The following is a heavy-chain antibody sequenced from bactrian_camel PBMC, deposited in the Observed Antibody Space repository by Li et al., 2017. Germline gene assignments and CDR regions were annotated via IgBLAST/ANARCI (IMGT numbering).Heavy chain of an antibody. CDR3: AADRYYSRGYDYRLVPHFEY. Sequence: SGGGSVQSGGSLRLSCGVSGFTYSSDRMGWFRQAPGKEREGVAGIGSDGSTSYADSVKGRFTISRDNAKNTLYLQMNSLKPEDTAMYYCAADRYYSRGYDYRLVPHFEYWGQGTQVTVS. CDR1: GFTYSSDR. V-gene: IGHV3S53*01. CDR2: IGSDGST. D-gene: IGHD2*01. J-gene: IGHJ4*01.